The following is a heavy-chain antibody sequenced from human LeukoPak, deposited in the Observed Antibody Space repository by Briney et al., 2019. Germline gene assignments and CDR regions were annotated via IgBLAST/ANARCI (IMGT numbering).Heavy chain of an antibody. Sequence: GGSPRLSCAASGFTFSSYWMHWVRQAPGKGLVWVSRISPDSSSAIYADSVNGRFTISRDNAKNTLYLQMNSLRAEDTAVYHCARDGYNLDTFDIWGQGTMVTVSS. J-gene: IGHJ3*02. D-gene: IGHD5-24*01. CDR3: ARDGYNLDTFDI. CDR2: ISPDSSSA. V-gene: IGHV3-74*01. CDR1: GFTFSSYW.